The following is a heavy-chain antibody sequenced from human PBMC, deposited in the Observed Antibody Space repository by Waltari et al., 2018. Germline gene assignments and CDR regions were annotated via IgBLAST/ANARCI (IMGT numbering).Heavy chain of an antibody. J-gene: IGHJ3*02. V-gene: IGHV4-38-2*01. CDR3: ARRIAVAGYDAFDI. CDR2: IYHSGST. CDR1: GYSISSGYY. Sequence: QVQLQESGPGLVKPSETLSLTCAVSGYSISSGYYWGWIRQPPGKWLEWIGSIYHSGSTYYNPSLKSRVTISVDTSKNQFSLKLSSVTAADTAVYYCARRIAVAGYDAFDIWGQGTMVTVSS. D-gene: IGHD6-19*01.